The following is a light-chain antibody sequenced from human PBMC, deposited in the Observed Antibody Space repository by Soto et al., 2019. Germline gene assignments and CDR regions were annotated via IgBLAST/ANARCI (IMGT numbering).Light chain of an antibody. Sequence: DIQVTQSPSTLSASVGDRVTITCRASQSISSSLAWYHQKRGTAPKLLIYDASSLERGVPSRFSGSGSGTEFTLTISSLQPDDFATYYCQQYNSYPWTFGQGTKVDI. J-gene: IGKJ1*01. CDR1: QSISSS. CDR3: QQYNSYPWT. V-gene: IGKV1-5*01. CDR2: DAS.